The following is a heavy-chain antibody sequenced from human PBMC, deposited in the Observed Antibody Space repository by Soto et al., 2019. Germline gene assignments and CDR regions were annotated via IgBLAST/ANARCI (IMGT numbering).Heavy chain of an antibody. V-gene: IGHV4-30-4*01. CDR2: IYHSLRT. Sequence: PSETLSLTCTASGASISSGDYYLTWIHQPPGKGLEWIGYIYHSLRTYYDPSLKSRVTISVDTSRNQFSLTLSSVAAADTAVYYCARVPVTATRAYCPTWFDPWGQGTRDTVSS. J-gene: IGHJ5*02. CDR1: GASISSGDYY. D-gene: IGHD2-15*01. CDR3: ARVPVTATRAYCPTWFDP.